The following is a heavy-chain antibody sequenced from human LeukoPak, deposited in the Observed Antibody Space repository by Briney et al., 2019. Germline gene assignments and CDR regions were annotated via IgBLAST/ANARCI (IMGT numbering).Heavy chain of an antibody. CDR2: ISAYNGNT. J-gene: IGHJ4*02. Sequence: GASVKVSCKASGYTFTSYGISWVRQAPGQGLEWMGWISAYNGNTNYAQKLQGRVSMTTDTSTSTAYMDLRSLGSDDTAAYYCARARGYYDSSGYRGFFDYWGQGTLVTDSS. V-gene: IGHV1-18*01. CDR1: GYTFTSYG. CDR3: ARARGYYDSSGYRGFFDY. D-gene: IGHD3-22*01.